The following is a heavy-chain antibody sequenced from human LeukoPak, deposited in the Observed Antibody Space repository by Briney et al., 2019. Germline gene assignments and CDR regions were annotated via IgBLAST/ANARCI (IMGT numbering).Heavy chain of an antibody. CDR2: IWDDGSKK. D-gene: IGHD5-18*01. CDR3: AREDGNLKWGYSYGFDY. J-gene: IGHJ4*02. Sequence: PGGSLRLSCVASGYTPSSYGMHWVRQAPGQGLGWVADIWDDGSKKYYEDSVKGRFTISRDNSKKTLYLQMNSLRVEDTAVYYCAREDGNLKWGYSYGFDYWGQGTLVTVSS. CDR1: GYTPSSYG. V-gene: IGHV3-33*01.